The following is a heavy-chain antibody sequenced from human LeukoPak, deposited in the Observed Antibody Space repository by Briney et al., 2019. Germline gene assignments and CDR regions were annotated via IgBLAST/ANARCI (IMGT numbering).Heavy chain of an antibody. J-gene: IGHJ5*02. CDR3: ARASFKSSGYSA. CDR1: GGSISSYY. D-gene: IGHD3-22*01. Sequence: PSETLSLTCTVSGGSISSYYWSWIRQPAGKGLGWIGRIYTSGSTNYNPSLKSRVTMSVDTSKNQFSLKLSSVTAADTAVYYCARASFKSSGYSAWGQGTLVTVSS. CDR2: IYTSGST. V-gene: IGHV4-4*07.